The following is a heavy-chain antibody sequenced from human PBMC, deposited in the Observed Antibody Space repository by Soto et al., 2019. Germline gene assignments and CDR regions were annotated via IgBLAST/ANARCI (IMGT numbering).Heavy chain of an antibody. Sequence: SETLSLTCTVSGGSISSYYWSWIRQPPGKGLEWIGYIYYSGSTNYNPSLKSRVTISVDTSKNQFSLKLSSVTAADTAVYYCARGYSSGWSVDFDYWGQGTLVTVSS. J-gene: IGHJ4*02. V-gene: IGHV4-59*01. CDR1: GGSISSYY. D-gene: IGHD6-19*01. CDR3: ARGYSSGWSVDFDY. CDR2: IYYSGST.